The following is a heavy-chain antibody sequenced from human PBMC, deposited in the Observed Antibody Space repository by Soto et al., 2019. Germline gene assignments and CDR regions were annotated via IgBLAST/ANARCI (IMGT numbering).Heavy chain of an antibody. D-gene: IGHD5-18*01. CDR2: INAANANT. CDR1: GYIFANYA. CDR3: ARVLSWIQLWRDYFDY. J-gene: IGHJ4*02. Sequence: ASVKVSCKASGYIFANYAIHWVRQAPGQRLEWMGWINAANANTKYSQKFQGRVTMTTDTSTSTAYMELRSLRSDDTAVYYCARVLSWIQLWRDYFDYWGQGTLVTVSS. V-gene: IGHV1-3*01.